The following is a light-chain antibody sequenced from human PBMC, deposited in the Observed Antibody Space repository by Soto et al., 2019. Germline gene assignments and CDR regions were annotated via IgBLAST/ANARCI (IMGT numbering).Light chain of an antibody. V-gene: IGLV2-8*01. CDR2: EVS. CDR1: SSDVADYNY. J-gene: IGLJ3*02. Sequence: QSALTQPPSASGSPGQSVTISCTGTSSDVADYNYVSWYQQYPGKAPKLMIYEVSKRPSGVPDRFSGSKSGNTASLTVSGLQAEDEADYCCSSYAGSNNWVFGGGTKLTVL. CDR3: SSYAGSNNWV.